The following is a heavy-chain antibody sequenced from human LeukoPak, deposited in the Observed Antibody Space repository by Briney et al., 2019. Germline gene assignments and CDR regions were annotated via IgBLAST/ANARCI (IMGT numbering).Heavy chain of an antibody. CDR3: AKEGSGSYAGPWVDV. Sequence: SGGSLRLSCAASGFTFSSYAMSCVRQAPGKGLEWVSEISDSGGNTYYADSVKGRFTFSRDNSKNTVYLQMNSLRAEDTAVYYCAKEGSGSYAGPWVDVWGQGTTVTVSS. V-gene: IGHV3-23*01. D-gene: IGHD1-26*01. CDR1: GFTFSSYA. CDR2: ISDSGGNT. J-gene: IGHJ6*02.